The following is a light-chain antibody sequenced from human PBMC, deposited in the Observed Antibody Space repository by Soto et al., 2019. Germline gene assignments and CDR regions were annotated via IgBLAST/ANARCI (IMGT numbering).Light chain of an antibody. J-gene: IGKJ4*01. CDR3: EQYYCSPVP. CDR2: WAS. Sequence: DIVMTQSPDSLAVSLGERATINCKSSQSVLYSSNNKNYLAWYQQKPGQPPKLLIYWASTRESGVPDRFSGRGSGTDFTLNLYRPPAEDAAVYFREQYYCSPVPFGGGTKVEIK. CDR1: QSVLYSSNNKNY. V-gene: IGKV4-1*01.